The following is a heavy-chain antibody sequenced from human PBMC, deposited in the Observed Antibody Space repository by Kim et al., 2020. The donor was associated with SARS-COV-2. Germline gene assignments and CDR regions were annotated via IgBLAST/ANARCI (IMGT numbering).Heavy chain of an antibody. CDR1: GFTLTNAY. D-gene: IGHD3-16*01. V-gene: IGHV3-15*01. Sequence: GSLRLSCAASGFTLTNAYMSWVRQAPGKGLEWVGLIKSKTDGGTAHYAAPVKGRFTISRDDSKNTLYLQMNSLKAADTAVYYCQSFVSASYGVDVWGQGTTVTVSS. J-gene: IGHJ6*02. CDR3: QSFVSASYGVDV. CDR2: IKSKTDGGTA.